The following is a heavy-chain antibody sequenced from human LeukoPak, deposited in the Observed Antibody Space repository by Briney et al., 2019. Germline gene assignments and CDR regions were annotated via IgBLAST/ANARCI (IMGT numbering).Heavy chain of an antibody. J-gene: IGHJ3*02. CDR2: ISYDGSNK. CDR1: GFTFSNYA. Sequence: PGGSLRLSCAASGFTFSNYAMHWVRQAPGKGLEWVAVISYDGSNKYYADSVKGRFTISRDNSKNTLYLQMNSLRAEDTAVYYCARVDYYDSSDRGAFDIWGQGTMVTVSS. D-gene: IGHD3-22*01. CDR3: ARVDYYDSSDRGAFDI. V-gene: IGHV3-30-3*01.